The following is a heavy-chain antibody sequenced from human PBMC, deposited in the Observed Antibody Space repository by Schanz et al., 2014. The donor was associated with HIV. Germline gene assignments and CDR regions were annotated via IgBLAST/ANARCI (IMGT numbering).Heavy chain of an antibody. J-gene: IGHJ4*02. D-gene: IGHD2-15*01. CDR2: ISYDGSNK. Sequence: QVQLVESGGGVVQPGRSLRLSCAASGFTFSSYAMSWVRQAPGKGLEWVAVISYDGSNKNYADSVKGRFTISRDNSKNTLYLQMNSLRLEDTAVYYCAREGGNLVEGGYFFDYWGQGTLVTVSS. V-gene: IGHV3-30-3*01. CDR3: AREGGNLVEGGYFFDY. CDR1: GFTFSSYA.